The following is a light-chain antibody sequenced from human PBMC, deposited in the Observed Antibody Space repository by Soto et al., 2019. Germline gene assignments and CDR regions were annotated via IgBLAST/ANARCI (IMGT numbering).Light chain of an antibody. CDR3: SSYTTRTTVI. Sequence: QSVLTQPASVSGSPGQSITISCTGTTSDIGAYNYVSWYQHYPGKAPKLLIYEVTNRPSGVSNRFSGSKSGSTASLTISGLQAEDEADYYCSSYTTRTTVIFGGGTKLTVL. V-gene: IGLV2-14*01. CDR2: EVT. J-gene: IGLJ2*01. CDR1: TSDIGAYNY.